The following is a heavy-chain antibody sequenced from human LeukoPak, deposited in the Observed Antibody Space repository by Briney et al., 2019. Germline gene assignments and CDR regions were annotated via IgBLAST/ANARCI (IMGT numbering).Heavy chain of an antibody. V-gene: IGHV7-4-1*02. Sequence: ASVKVSCKASGYTFTNCAMDWVRQAPGQGLEWMGWINTNTEIPTYAQGFTGRFVFSLDTSVSTAYLQISSLKAEDTAVYYCARDPPGGPFVAAAGYWGQGTLVTVSS. J-gene: IGHJ4*02. CDR1: GYTFTNCA. D-gene: IGHD6-13*01. CDR3: ARDPPGGPFVAAAGY. CDR2: INTNTEIP.